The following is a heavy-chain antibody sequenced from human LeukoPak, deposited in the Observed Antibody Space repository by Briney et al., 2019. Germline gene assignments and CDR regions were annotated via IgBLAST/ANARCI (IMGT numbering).Heavy chain of an antibody. CDR2: IYSGGST. CDR1: GFTVSSNY. V-gene: IGHV3-53*01. J-gene: IGHJ6*02. Sequence: GGSLRLSCAASGFTVSSNYMSWVRQAPGKGLEWVSVIYSGGSTYYADSVKGRFTISRDNSKNTLYLQLNSLRAEDTAVYYCAKETESVAYGMDVWGQGTTVTVSS. D-gene: IGHD2-21*02. CDR3: AKETESVAYGMDV.